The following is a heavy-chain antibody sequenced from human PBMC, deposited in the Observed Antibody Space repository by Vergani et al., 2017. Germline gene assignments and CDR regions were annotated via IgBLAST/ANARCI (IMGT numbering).Heavy chain of an antibody. Sequence: EVLLVESGGGLVQPGGSRRLSCAASGFSFRTFSMFWVRQPPGKGLAWVSKISPDGRTTEYADSVRGRFTISRDNSQTTVFLQMNSLRADDSAVYYCTKAGQYDSDNFHDSWGQGALVTVAS. CDR2: ISPDGRTT. CDR3: TKAGQYDSDNFHDS. J-gene: IGHJ1*01. V-gene: IGHV3-74*03. D-gene: IGHD3-22*01. CDR1: GFSFRTFS.